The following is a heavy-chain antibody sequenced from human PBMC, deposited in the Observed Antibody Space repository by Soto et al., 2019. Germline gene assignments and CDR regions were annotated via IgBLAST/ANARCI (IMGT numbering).Heavy chain of an antibody. Sequence: QVQLVQSGAEVKNPGASVKVSCKASGNTFTRYGIGWARQAPGQRLEWMGWINTYNGNTNYAQNVQGRGTLSTDTSTRTAYMELRSLRSNDTAIYYCAMVDVYVTPSPQDVWGQGTTVIVSS. J-gene: IGHJ6*02. CDR1: GNTFTRYG. V-gene: IGHV1-18*01. D-gene: IGHD3-16*01. CDR2: INTYNGNT. CDR3: AMVDVYVTPSPQDV.